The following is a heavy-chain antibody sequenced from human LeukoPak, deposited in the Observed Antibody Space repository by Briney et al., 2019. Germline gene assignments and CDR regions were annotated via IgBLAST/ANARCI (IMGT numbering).Heavy chain of an antibody. D-gene: IGHD2-21*01. CDR1: GGSISSSSYY. Sequence: PSETLSLTCTVSGGSISSSSYYWGWIRQPPGKGLEWIGSIYHSGSTYYNPSLKSRVTISVDTSKNQFSLKLSSVTAADTAVYYCARVGDGYYYYYFDYWGQGALVTVSS. CDR3: ARVGDGYYYYYFDY. J-gene: IGHJ4*02. CDR2: IYHSGST. V-gene: IGHV4-39*07.